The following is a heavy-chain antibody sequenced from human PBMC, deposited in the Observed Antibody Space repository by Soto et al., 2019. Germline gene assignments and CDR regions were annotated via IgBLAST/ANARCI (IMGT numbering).Heavy chain of an antibody. CDR2: ISYDGSAE. V-gene: IGHV3-30-3*01. Sequence: QVQLVESGGGVVQPGRSLRLSCAASGFSFSTYAIHWVRQAPGQGLEWVAVISYDGSAESYADSVRGRFTISRDNSKNGLFLQMNSLRTEDMGVYYCARPYYDFWSGFPFDAYDIWGQGTMVVVSS. CDR3: ARPYYDFWSGFPFDAYDI. D-gene: IGHD3-3*01. J-gene: IGHJ3*02. CDR1: GFSFSTYA.